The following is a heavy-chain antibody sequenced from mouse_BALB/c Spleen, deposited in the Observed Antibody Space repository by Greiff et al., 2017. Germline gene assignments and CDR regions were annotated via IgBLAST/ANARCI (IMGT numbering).Heavy chain of an antibody. J-gene: IGHJ4*01. CDR1: GFTFSSYA. Sequence: EVHLVESGGGLVKPGGSLKLSCAASGFTFSSYAMSWVRQTPEKRLEWVASISSGGSTYYPDSLKGRFTISRDNARNILYLQMSSLRSEDTAMYYCARGPNYYGRTMDYWGQGTSVTVSS. V-gene: IGHV5-6-5*01. D-gene: IGHD1-1*01. CDR2: ISSGGST. CDR3: ARGPNYYGRTMDY.